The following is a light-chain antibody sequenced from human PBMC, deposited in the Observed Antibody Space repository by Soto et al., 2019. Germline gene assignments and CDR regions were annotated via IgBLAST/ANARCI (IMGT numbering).Light chain of an antibody. J-gene: IGLJ3*02. CDR1: SNDVGNYNY. CDR2: EVT. CDR3: SSYTSSSTLEV. Sequence: QSVLTQPASVSGSPGQSITISCTGTSNDVGNYNYVSWYQQHPGKAPKLMIYEVTNRPSGVSNRFSGSKSGNTASLTISGLQAEDEVDYYCSSYTSSSTLEVFGGGTKVTVL. V-gene: IGLV2-14*01.